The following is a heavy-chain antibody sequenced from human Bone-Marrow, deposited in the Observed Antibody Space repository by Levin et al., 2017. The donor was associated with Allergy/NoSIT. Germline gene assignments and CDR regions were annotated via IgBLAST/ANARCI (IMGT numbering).Heavy chain of an antibody. CDR3: ARDREYEYDTSGHYYRAFDI. CDR2: IIPVFGTT. D-gene: IGHD3-22*01. CDR1: GGTFGSSG. Sequence: AASVKVSCKASGGTFGSSGISWVRQAPGQGLEWMGGIIPVFGTTKDTEKFQGRVTITADESTSTVYMELTSLTSGDTAVYYCARDREYEYDTSGHYYRAFDIWGQGTLVTVSS. J-gene: IGHJ3*02. V-gene: IGHV1-69*13.